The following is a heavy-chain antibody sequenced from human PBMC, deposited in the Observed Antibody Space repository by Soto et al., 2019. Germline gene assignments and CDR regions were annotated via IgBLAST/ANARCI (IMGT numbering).Heavy chain of an antibody. CDR3: ARDLRFAAAAYNWFDP. Sequence: SETLSLTCTVSGGSISSYYWSWIRQPPGKGLEWIGYIYYSGSTNYNPSLKSRVTISVDTSKNQFSLKLSSVTAADTAVYYCARDLRFAAAAYNWFDPWGQGTLVTVSS. V-gene: IGHV4-59*01. CDR1: GGSISSYY. CDR2: IYYSGST. J-gene: IGHJ5*02. D-gene: IGHD6-13*01.